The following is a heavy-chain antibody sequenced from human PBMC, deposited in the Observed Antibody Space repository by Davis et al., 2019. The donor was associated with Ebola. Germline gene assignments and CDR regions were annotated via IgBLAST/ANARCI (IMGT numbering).Heavy chain of an antibody. V-gene: IGHV3-23*01. CDR2: ISGSGGST. J-gene: IGHJ4*02. Sequence: GGSLRLSCAASGFTFSSYAMSWVRQAPGKGLEWVSAISGSGGSTYYADSVKGRFTLSRDNSKNTLLLQMNSLRAEDTAVYYCTTDGYYDFWSGHYTGDYWGQGTLVTVSS. CDR3: TTDGYYDFWSGHYTGDY. CDR1: GFTFSSYA. D-gene: IGHD3-3*01.